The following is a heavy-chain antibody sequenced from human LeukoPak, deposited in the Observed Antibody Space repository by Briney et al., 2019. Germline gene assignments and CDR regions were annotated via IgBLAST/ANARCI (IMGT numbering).Heavy chain of an antibody. CDR3: ARVNWNGLVDY. J-gene: IGHJ4*02. Sequence: NPSETLSLTCTVSNNSLSSYYCSWIRQPPGKGLEWIGYAFHTGSTEYNPSLKSRVTILMDASKTQFSLKLNSVTAADTAVYYCARVNWNGLVDYGGQGPLVPVS. D-gene: IGHD1-1*01. CDR1: NNSLSSYY. V-gene: IGHV4-59*08. CDR2: AFHTGST.